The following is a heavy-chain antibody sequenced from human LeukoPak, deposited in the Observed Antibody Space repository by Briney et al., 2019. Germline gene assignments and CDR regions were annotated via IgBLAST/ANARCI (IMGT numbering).Heavy chain of an antibody. J-gene: IGHJ4*02. CDR2: FYYSGST. CDR3: ARAAAGRGSMSY. Sequence: SETLSLTCTVSGGSITSYYWSWIRQPPGKGLEWIGYFYYSGSTNYNPSLKSRATISLDTSKNQVSLKLSSVTAADTAVYYCARAAAGRGSMSYWGQGTLVTVSS. D-gene: IGHD6-13*01. V-gene: IGHV4-59*01. CDR1: GGSITSYY.